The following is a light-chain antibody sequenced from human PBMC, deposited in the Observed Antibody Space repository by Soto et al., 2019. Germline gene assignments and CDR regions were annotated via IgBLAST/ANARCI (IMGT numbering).Light chain of an antibody. V-gene: IGKV3-15*01. Sequence: EMRMAQVPGIVAATGVEEVTLSCMAAQDVTTNFAWYQVKRGQPPRLLIHDISTRATGVPARFSGSASGTEFTLTIRSLQSEDFGVYYCQQYNDWFSITFGQGTRLEIK. J-gene: IGKJ5*01. CDR1: QDVTTN. CDR3: QQYNDWFSIT. CDR2: DIS.